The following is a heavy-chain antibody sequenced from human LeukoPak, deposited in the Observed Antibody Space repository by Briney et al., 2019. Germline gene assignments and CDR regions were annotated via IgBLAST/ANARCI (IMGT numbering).Heavy chain of an antibody. CDR1: GYTFTGYY. D-gene: IGHD2-15*01. CDR2: INPNSGGT. J-gene: IGHJ5*02. V-gene: IGHV1-2*02. CDR3: ARVGDIVVVVARNWFDP. Sequence: ASVKVSCKASGYTFTGYYMHWVRQAPGQGLEWMGWINPNSGGTNYAQKFQDRVTMTRDTSISTAYMELSRLRSDDTAVYYCARVGDIVVVVARNWFDPWGQGTLVTVSS.